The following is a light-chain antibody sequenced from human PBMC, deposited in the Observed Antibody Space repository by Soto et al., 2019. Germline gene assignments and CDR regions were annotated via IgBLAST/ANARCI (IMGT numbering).Light chain of an antibody. V-gene: IGKV1-5*01. CDR2: DAS. Sequence: DIQMTQSPSALSAYVGDRVTITCRASQSISSWLAWYQQKPGKAPKLLIYDASSLESGVPSRFSGSGSGTEFTLTISSLQPDDFATYYCQQYSDYPRTFGQGAKVDIK. CDR3: QQYSDYPRT. CDR1: QSISSW. J-gene: IGKJ1*01.